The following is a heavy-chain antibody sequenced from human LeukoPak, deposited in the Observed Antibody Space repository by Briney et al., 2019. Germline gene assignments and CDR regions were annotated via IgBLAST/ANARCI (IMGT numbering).Heavy chain of an antibody. CDR1: GYTFTNYG. CDR2: ISGYNGNT. Sequence: ASVKVSCKASGYTFTNYGISWVRQAPGQGLEWMGWISGYNGNTNYAQKFQGRITMTTDTSTSTGYMELRSLRSDDTAVYYCARGGRVTMIVVVTHNDYWGQGTLVTVSS. D-gene: IGHD3-22*01. CDR3: ARGGRVTMIVVVTHNDY. V-gene: IGHV1-18*01. J-gene: IGHJ4*02.